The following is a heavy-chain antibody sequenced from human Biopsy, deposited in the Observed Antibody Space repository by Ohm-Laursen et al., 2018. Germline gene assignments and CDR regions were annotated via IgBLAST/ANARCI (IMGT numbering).Heavy chain of an antibody. CDR2: LSYGGKT. D-gene: IGHD3-22*01. Sequence: TLSLTCSVSGGSVSSGPQSWGWIRRPPGKGLEWIGGLSYGGKTYCRPSLKSRATISGDTSKNHFSLRLRSVTPADTAIYYCARDRGYYSDRTVPGYFDLWGRGTLVTVSS. CDR1: GGSVSSGPQS. J-gene: IGHJ2*01. V-gene: IGHV4-39*07. CDR3: ARDRGYYSDRTVPGYFDL.